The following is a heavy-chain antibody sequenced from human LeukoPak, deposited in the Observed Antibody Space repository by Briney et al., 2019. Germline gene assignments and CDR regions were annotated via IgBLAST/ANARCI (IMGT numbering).Heavy chain of an antibody. Sequence: GGSLRLSCAASGFTFDDYGMSWVRQAPGKGLEWVSGINWNGGSTGYADSVKGRFTISRDNAKNSLYLQMNSLRAEDTALYYCAKGLRHCSSTSCYARPDYFDYWGQGTLVTVSS. D-gene: IGHD2-2*01. J-gene: IGHJ4*02. CDR1: GFTFDDYG. V-gene: IGHV3-20*04. CDR2: INWNGGST. CDR3: AKGLRHCSSTSCYARPDYFDY.